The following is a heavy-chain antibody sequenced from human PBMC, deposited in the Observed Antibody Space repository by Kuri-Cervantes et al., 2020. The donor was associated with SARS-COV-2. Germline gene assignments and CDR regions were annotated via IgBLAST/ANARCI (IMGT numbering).Heavy chain of an antibody. D-gene: IGHD6-13*01. CDR1: GDTFSSYA. CDR3: ARVAAAAGPAGEYSFYRDV. CDR2: MNPNSGNT. J-gene: IGHJ6*03. V-gene: IGHV1-8*03. Sequence: ASVKVSCKASGDTFSSYAINWVRQATGQGLEWMGWMNPNSGNTGYAQKFQGRVTITRNTTISTAYMELSSLRSEDTAVYYCARVAAAAGPAGEYSFYRDVWGKGTTVTVSS.